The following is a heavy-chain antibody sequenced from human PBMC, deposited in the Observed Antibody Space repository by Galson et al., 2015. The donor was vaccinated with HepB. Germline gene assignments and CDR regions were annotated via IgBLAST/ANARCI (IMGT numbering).Heavy chain of an antibody. CDR2: ISAYNGNT. CDR3: ASLVFYYYYGMDV. J-gene: IGHJ6*02. D-gene: IGHD6-6*01. V-gene: IGHV1-18*01. Sequence: SVKVSCKASGYTFTSYGISWVRQAPGQGLEWMGWISAYNGNTNYAQKLQGRVTMTTDTSTSTAYMELRSLSSVTAADTAVYYCASLVFYYYYGMDVWGQGTTVTVSS. CDR1: GYTFTSYG.